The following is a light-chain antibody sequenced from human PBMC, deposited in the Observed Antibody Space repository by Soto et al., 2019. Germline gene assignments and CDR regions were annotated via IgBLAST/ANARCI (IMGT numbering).Light chain of an antibody. CDR2: DTS. V-gene: IGLV7-46*01. Sequence: QAVVTQEPSLTVSPGGTVTLTCGSSTGAVTSGHYPYWFQQKPGQAPRTVIYDTSNKYSSTPARFSGSLLEGKAALTLSGAQPEDEADYYCLLSYRVDKVCGPGTKVTVL. J-gene: IGLJ1*01. CDR1: TGAVTSGHY. CDR3: LLSYRVDKV.